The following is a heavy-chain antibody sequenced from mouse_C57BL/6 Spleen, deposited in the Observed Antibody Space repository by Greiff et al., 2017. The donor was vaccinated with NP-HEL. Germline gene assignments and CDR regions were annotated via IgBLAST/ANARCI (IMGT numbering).Heavy chain of an antibody. V-gene: IGHV1-61*01. CDR1: GYTFTSYW. Sequence: QVQLKQPGAELVRPGSSVKLSCKASGYTFTSYWMDWVKQRPGQGLEWIGNIYPSDSETHYNQKFKDKATLTVDKSSSTAYMQLSSLTSEDSAVYYCARERDWDVNYAMDYWGQETSVTVSS. D-gene: IGHD4-1*01. J-gene: IGHJ4*01. CDR3: ARERDWDVNYAMDY. CDR2: IYPSDSET.